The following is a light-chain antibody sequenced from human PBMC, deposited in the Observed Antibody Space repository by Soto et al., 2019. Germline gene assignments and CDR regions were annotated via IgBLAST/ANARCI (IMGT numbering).Light chain of an antibody. CDR1: QSLLHITGETF. CDR2: EVS. J-gene: IGKJ5*01. CDR3: MQRSLLAPT. V-gene: IGKV2D-29*02. Sequence: DVVMTQPPLSLSVAPGQLASISCKSSQSLLHITGETFLFWYLQKPGQSPQLLIYEVSTRVSGVADRFSSSGSGTDFTLEISRVETDAVDINYCMQRSLLAPTFGQRTRL.